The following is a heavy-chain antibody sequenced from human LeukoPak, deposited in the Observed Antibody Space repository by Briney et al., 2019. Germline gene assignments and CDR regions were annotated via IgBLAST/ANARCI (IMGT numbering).Heavy chain of an antibody. CDR3: ARLDFSGGYYAPDS. J-gene: IGHJ4*02. CDR2: IYYSGNT. Sequence: SETLSLTCSVSGGAITNEYWSWIRQPPGKGLEWIGYIYYSGNTNYNSSLQSRVTISEDTSKNQLSLRLSSVTAADTAVYYCARLDFSGGYYAPDSWGQGTLVTVSS. D-gene: IGHD3-3*01. CDR1: GGAITNEY. V-gene: IGHV4-59*01.